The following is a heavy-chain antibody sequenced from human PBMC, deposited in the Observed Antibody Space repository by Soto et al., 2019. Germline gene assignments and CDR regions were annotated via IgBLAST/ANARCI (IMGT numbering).Heavy chain of an antibody. J-gene: IGHJ4*02. CDR1: GGSISSSSYY. CDR3: ARGDCSSTSCWGGDY. Sequence: SETLSLTCTVSGGSISSSSYYWCWIRQPPGKGLEWIGSIYYSGSTYYNPSLKSRVTISVDTSKNQFSLKLSSVTAADTAVYYCARGDCSSTSCWGGDYWGQGTLVTVSS. CDR2: IYYSGST. V-gene: IGHV4-39*01. D-gene: IGHD2-2*01.